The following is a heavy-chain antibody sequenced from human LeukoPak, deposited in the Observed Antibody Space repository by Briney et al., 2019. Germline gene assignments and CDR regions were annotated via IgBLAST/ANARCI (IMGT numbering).Heavy chain of an antibody. Sequence: GGSLKLSCAASGFTFSGSAMHWVRQASGKGLEWVGRIRSKANSYATACAASVKGRFTISRDDSKNTAYLQMNSLKAEDTAVYYCTRLSYSSSWPFDPWGQGTLVTVSS. V-gene: IGHV3-73*01. J-gene: IGHJ5*02. D-gene: IGHD6-13*01. CDR3: TRLSYSSSWPFDP. CDR2: IRSKANSYAT. CDR1: GFTFSGSA.